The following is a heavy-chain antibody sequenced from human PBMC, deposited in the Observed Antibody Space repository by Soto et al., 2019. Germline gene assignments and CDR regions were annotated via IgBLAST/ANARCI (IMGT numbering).Heavy chain of an antibody. Sequence: SVKVSCKASGDTFSSYGISWVRQAPGQGLEWMGGIIPLFGTTNYAQKFQGRVTITADESTTTAFMELSSLRSEDTAVYYCARRVAVTSIPQVSYYYYGLDVWGQGTTVTVSS. CDR3: ARRVAVTSIPQVSYYYYGLDV. V-gene: IGHV1-69*13. CDR1: GDTFSSYG. D-gene: IGHD2-21*02. J-gene: IGHJ6*02. CDR2: IIPLFGTT.